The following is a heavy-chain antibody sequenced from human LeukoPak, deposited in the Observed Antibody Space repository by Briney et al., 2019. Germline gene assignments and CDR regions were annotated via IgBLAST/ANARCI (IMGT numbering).Heavy chain of an antibody. CDR3: AREKRYSYGFGIFDY. CDR1: GGSFSGYY. CDR2: ITHRGST. D-gene: IGHD5-18*01. J-gene: IGHJ4*02. Sequence: SETLSLTCAVYGGSFSGYYWSWIRQFPGKGLEWIGEITHRGSTNYNPSLKRRVTISVDTSKNQFSLKLSSVTAADTAIYYCAREKRYSYGFGIFDYWGQGSLVTVSS. V-gene: IGHV4-34*01.